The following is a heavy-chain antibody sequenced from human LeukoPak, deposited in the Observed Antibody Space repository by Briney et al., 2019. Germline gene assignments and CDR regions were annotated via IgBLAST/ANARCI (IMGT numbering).Heavy chain of an antibody. D-gene: IGHD1-26*01. CDR2: IYPGDSDT. Sequence: GESLKISCKGSGYSFISNWIGWVRQMPGKGLEWMGIIYPGDSDTRYSPSFQGQVTISADKSISTAYLQWSSLKASDTAMYYCARIIVGATKGFDYWGQGTLVTVSS. CDR3: ARIIVGATKGFDY. CDR1: GYSFISNW. J-gene: IGHJ4*02. V-gene: IGHV5-51*01.